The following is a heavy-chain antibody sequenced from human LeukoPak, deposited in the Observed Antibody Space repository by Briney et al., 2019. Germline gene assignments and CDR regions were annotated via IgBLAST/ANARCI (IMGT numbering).Heavy chain of an antibody. J-gene: IGHJ4*02. CDR1: AFTFSTYE. CDR2: ITTSGSTM. CDR3: ARRDFYDTTGYLFDY. V-gene: IGHV3-48*03. D-gene: IGHD3-22*01. Sequence: PGGSLRLSCAASAFTFSTYEMNWVRQAPGKGLDWVSYITTSGSTMSYADSVKGRFTISRDNAKNSLYLQMNGLRAEDTAVYYCARRDFYDTTGYLFDYWGQGTLVTVSS.